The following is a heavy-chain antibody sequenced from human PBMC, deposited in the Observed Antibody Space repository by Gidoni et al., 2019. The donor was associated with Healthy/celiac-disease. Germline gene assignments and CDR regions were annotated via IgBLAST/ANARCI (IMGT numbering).Heavy chain of an antibody. CDR1: GFSFSSYG. CDR3: ARVPLGSSGWYDY. Sequence: QVQLVESGGGVVQPGRSLRLSCAAPGFSFSSYGMHWVRQAPGKGLEWVAVIWYDGSNKYYADSVKGRFTISRDNSKNTLYLQMNSLRAEDTAVYYCARVPLGSSGWYDYWGQGTLVTVSS. CDR2: IWYDGSNK. V-gene: IGHV3-33*01. J-gene: IGHJ4*02. D-gene: IGHD6-19*01.